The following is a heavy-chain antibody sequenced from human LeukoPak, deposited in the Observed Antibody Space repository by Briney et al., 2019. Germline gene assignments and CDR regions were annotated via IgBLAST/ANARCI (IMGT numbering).Heavy chain of an antibody. D-gene: IGHD4-17*01. CDR3: ARFRGTKVTTGYFDY. CDR1: GFTFDDYA. J-gene: IGHJ4*02. V-gene: IGHV3-20*01. Sequence: GGSLRLSCAASGFTFDDYAMSWVRQAPGKGLEWVSGINWSGISTDYADSVKGRFTISRDNANNSLYLQMNSLRAEDTALYHCARFRGTKVTTGYFDYWGQGNLVTVSS. CDR2: INWSGIST.